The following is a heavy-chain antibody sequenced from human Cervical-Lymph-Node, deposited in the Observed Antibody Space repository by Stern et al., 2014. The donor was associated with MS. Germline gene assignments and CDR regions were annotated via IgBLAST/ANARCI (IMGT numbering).Heavy chain of an antibody. D-gene: IGHD3-10*01. J-gene: IGHJ5*02. V-gene: IGHV1-69*06. Sequence: VQLVESGAEVKKPGSSVKVSCKSSGGISWVRQAPGQGLEWMGGVIPFVGTSNYAQKFQGRVTITADTSTNTTYLHLSRLTSADTAVYYCARGSGDNWFGPWGQETLVTVSS. CDR3: ARGSGDNWFGP. CDR2: VIPFVGTS. CDR1: GG.